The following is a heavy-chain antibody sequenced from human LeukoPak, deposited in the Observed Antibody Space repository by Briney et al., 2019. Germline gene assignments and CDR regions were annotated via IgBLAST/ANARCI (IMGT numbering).Heavy chain of an antibody. CDR1: GFTFNNYN. CDR3: AGDPYSGSYGSYYYYYMDV. V-gene: IGHV3-21*01. D-gene: IGHD1-26*01. J-gene: IGHJ6*03. CDR2: ITSSGTYI. Sequence: PGGSLRLSCAASGFTFNNYNMNWVRQAPGKALEWVSSITSSGTYIFYADSVKGRFTISRDNAKNSLYLQMNSLGPEDTAVYFCAGDPYSGSYGSYYYYYMDVWGKGTTVTVSS.